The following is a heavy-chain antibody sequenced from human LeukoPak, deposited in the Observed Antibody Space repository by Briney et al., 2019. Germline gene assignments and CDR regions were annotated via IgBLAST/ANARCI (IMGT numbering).Heavy chain of an antibody. V-gene: IGHV3-11*01. Sequence: GGSLRLSCAASGFTFSDYYMSWIRQAPGKGLEWASYISYSDSTVCYTDSVKGRFTISRDNAKNSLYLQMNSLRAEDTAVYYCARDGSGYSSSWFDYWGQGTLVTVSS. CDR2: ISYSDSTV. CDR1: GFTFSDYY. D-gene: IGHD6-13*01. CDR3: ARDGSGYSSSWFDY. J-gene: IGHJ4*02.